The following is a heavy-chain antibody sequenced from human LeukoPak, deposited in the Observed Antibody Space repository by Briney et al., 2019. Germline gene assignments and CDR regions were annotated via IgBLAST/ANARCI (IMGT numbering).Heavy chain of an antibody. Sequence: SETLSLTCTVSGGSISSGSYYWSWIRQPAGKGLEWIGRIYTSGSTNYNPSLTSRVTISVDTSKNQSSLKLSSVTAADTAVYYCASQTLEYYGSGSYPFWGQGTLVTVSS. CDR3: ASQTLEYYGSGSYPF. J-gene: IGHJ4*02. CDR1: GGSISSGSYY. D-gene: IGHD3-10*01. CDR2: IYTSGST. V-gene: IGHV4-61*02.